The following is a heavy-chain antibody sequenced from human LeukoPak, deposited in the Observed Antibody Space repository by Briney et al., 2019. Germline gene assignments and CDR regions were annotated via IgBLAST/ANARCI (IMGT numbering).Heavy chain of an antibody. Sequence: SETLSLTCAVYGGSFSGYYWSWIRQPPGKGLEWIGEINHSGSTNYNPSLKSRVTISVDTSKNQFSLKLSSVTAADTAVYYCARDRGQWLVPGFDYWGQGTLVTVSS. J-gene: IGHJ4*02. D-gene: IGHD6-19*01. CDR2: INHSGST. V-gene: IGHV4-34*01. CDR3: ARDRGQWLVPGFDY. CDR1: GGSFSGYY.